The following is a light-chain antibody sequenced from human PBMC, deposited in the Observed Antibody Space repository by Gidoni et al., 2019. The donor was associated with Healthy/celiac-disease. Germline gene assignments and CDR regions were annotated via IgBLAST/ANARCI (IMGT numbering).Light chain of an antibody. Sequence: QAAVTQDPSLPVSPLVAVAPTCGSSTGAVTSGHYPYWFQQKPGQAPRTLIYDTSNKHSWPPARFSGSLLGGKAALTLSGAQPEDEAEYYCLLSYSGARLYVFGTGTKVTVL. J-gene: IGLJ1*01. CDR2: DTS. V-gene: IGLV7-46*01. CDR1: TGAVTSGHY. CDR3: LLSYSGARLYV.